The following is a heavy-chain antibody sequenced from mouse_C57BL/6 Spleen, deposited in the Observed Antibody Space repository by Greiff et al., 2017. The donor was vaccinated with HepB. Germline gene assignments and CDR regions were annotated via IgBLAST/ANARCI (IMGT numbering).Heavy chain of an antibody. V-gene: IGHV1-82*01. D-gene: IGHD2-4*01. CDR3: ARGGIYYDSRWYFDV. CDR1: GYAFSSSW. Sequence: QVQLQQSGPELVKPGASVKISCKASGYAFSSSWMNWVKQRPGKGLEWIGRIYPGDGDTTYNGKFKGKATLTANKSSSTAYMHLSSLTSEDSAVYFCARGGIYYDSRWYFDVWGTGTTVTVSS. J-gene: IGHJ1*03. CDR2: IYPGDGDT.